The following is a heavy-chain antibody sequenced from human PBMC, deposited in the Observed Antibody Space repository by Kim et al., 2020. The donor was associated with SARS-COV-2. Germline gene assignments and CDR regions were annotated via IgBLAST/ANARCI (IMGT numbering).Heavy chain of an antibody. D-gene: IGHD6-25*01. Sequence: GGSLRLSCTASGFTFSSYAMTWVRQAPGKGLEWVSGISDSGGSTYYADSVKGRFTISRDNSKNTLYLQISTLRAEDTALYYCAKARQRLDWCYCVDCGQG. CDR3: AKARQRLDWCYCVD. J-gene: IGHJ4*02. CDR2: ISDSGGST. CDR1: GFTFSSYA. V-gene: IGHV3-23*01.